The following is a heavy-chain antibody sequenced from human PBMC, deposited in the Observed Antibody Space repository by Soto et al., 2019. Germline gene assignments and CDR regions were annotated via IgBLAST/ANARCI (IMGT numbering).Heavy chain of an antibody. Sequence: EVQLVESGGGLVQPGGSLRLSCAASGFTVSSSYMSWVRQAPGKGLEWVSIIYSGGTTFYADSVKGRFTLSRDNSKNTLYLQKNSLRAEDTAVYYWARPKTGYSGYDSGNDAFDVWGQGTMVTVSS. J-gene: IGHJ3*01. CDR3: ARPKTGYSGYDSGNDAFDV. CDR1: GFTVSSSY. CDR2: IYSGGTT. D-gene: IGHD5-12*01. V-gene: IGHV3-66*01.